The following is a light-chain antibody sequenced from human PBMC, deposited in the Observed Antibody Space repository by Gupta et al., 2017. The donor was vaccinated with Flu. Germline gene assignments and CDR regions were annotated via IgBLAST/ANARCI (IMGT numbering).Light chain of an antibody. J-gene: IGKJ3*01. CDR3: QQYVTSPPGVT. V-gene: IGKV3-20*01. CDR2: GAY. CDR1: QRGT. Sequence: GEAATLSCRASQRGTIAWYQQKPGQAPRLLIYGAYHRAAGIPDRFSGSGSGTDFILTISRLEPEDFALYYCQQYVTSPPGVTFGPGTKVEVK.